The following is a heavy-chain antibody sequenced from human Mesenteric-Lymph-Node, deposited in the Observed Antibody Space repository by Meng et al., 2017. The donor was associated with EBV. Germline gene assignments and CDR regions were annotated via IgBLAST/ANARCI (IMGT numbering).Heavy chain of an antibody. CDR3: ARDRQKYYDILTGSSP. CDR2: ISGYNGRT. Sequence: QCQLVPSGAELKKAGASVKGSCKASGYTFNDYGVSWVRQAPGQGLEWMGWISGYNGRTNYAQKFQGRLTVTADTSTSTVYMELRSLKSDDTAVYYCARDRQKYYDILTGSSPWGQGTLVTVSS. CDR1: GYTFNDYG. V-gene: IGHV1-18*04. J-gene: IGHJ5*02. D-gene: IGHD3-9*01.